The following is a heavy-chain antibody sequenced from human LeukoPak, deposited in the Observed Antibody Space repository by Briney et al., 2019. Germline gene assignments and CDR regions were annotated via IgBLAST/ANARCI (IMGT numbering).Heavy chain of an antibody. V-gene: IGHV4-59*01. D-gene: IGHD1-26*01. CDR3: ARDLVGATTDHYYYYYGMDV. CDR1: GGSFSSYY. J-gene: IGHJ6*02. CDR2: IYYSGST. Sequence: PSETLSLTCAVYGGSFSSYYWSWIRQPPGKGLEWIGYIYYSGSTNYNPSLKSRVTISVDTSKNQFSLKLSSVTAADTAVYYCARDLVGATTDHYYYYYGMDVWGQGTTVTVSS.